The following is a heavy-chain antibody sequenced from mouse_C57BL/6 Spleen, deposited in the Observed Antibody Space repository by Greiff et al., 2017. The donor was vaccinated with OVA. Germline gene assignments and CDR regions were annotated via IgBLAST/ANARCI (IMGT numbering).Heavy chain of an antibody. J-gene: IGHJ2*01. CDR2: IDPSDSYT. CDR3: ARSGRRGYFDY. D-gene: IGHD2-12*01. Sequence: VKLQQPGAELVMPGASVKLSCKASGYTFTSYWMHWVKQRPGQGLEWIGEIDPSDSYTNYNQKFKGKSTLTVDKSSSTAYMQLSSLTSEDSAVYYCARSGRRGYFDYWGQGTTLTVSS. CDR1: GYTFTSYW. V-gene: IGHV1-69*01.